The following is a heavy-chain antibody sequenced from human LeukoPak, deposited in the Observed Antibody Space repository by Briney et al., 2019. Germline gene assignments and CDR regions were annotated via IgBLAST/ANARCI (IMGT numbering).Heavy chain of an antibody. CDR1: GFTFAKYA. CDR2: ISSTNDI. J-gene: IGHJ4*02. D-gene: IGHD1-26*01. V-gene: IGHV3-69-1*02. CDR3: ARDDKWAFDY. Sequence: GGSLRLSCAASGFTFAKYALNWFRHTPGKGLEWLPYISSTNDIYYADSVKGRFTISRDNAKQSVYLQMNSLRAEDTAVYFCARDDKWAFDYWGQGTLVTVSS.